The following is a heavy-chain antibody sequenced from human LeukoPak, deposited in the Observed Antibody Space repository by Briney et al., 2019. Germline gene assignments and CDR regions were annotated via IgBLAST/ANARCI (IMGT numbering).Heavy chain of an antibody. CDR3: ARHGTISSESYFDY. CDR2: IHNSGRT. D-gene: IGHD1-14*01. V-gene: IGHV4-61*01. J-gene: IGHJ4*02. Sequence: PSETLSLTCTVSGGSVSSGSYYWGWIRQSPGKGLEWIGYIHNSGRTNYNPSLKSRVTGFVDTSKNQVSLRLSSVTAADTAVYYCARHGTISSESYFDYWGQGALVTVSS. CDR1: GGSVSSGSYY.